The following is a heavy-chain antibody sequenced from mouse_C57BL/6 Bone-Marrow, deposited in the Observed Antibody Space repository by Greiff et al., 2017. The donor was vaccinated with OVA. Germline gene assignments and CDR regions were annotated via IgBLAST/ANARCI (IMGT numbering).Heavy chain of an antibody. CDR3: ARLDAMDY. CDR2: ISNGGGST. Sequence: EVQVVESGGGLVQPGGSLKLSCAASGFTFSDFYMYWIRQTPEKRLEWVAYISNGGGSTYYPDTVKGRFTISRDNAKSTLYLQMSRLKSEDTAMYYCARLDAMDYWGQGTSVTVSS. CDR1: GFTFSDFY. J-gene: IGHJ4*01. V-gene: IGHV5-12*01.